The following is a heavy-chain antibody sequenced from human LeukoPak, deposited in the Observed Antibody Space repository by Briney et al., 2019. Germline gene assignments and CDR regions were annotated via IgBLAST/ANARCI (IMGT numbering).Heavy chain of an antibody. V-gene: IGHV3-48*03. Sequence: GGSLRLSCAASGFTFSSYEMNWVRQAPGKGLEWVSYISSSGSTIYYADSVKGRFTISRDNAKNSLYLQMNSLRAEDTALYYCARVVYYDSDYYYYYYMDVWGKGTTVTISS. CDR2: ISSSGSTI. J-gene: IGHJ6*03. CDR3: ARVVYYDSDYYYYYYMDV. CDR1: GFTFSSYE. D-gene: IGHD3-22*01.